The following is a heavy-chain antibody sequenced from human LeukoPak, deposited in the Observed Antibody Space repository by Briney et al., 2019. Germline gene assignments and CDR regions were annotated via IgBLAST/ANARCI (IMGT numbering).Heavy chain of an antibody. Sequence: PSETLSLTCTVSGGSISSSNYDWGWIRQPPGKGLEWIGSIYYSGSTYYNPSLKSRVTISVDTSKNQFSLKLSSVTAADTAVYYCASRGLAYCGGDCPADAFDIWGQGTMVTVSS. D-gene: IGHD2-21*02. V-gene: IGHV4-39*01. CDR1: GGSISSSNYD. CDR2: IYYSGST. CDR3: ASRGLAYCGGDCPADAFDI. J-gene: IGHJ3*02.